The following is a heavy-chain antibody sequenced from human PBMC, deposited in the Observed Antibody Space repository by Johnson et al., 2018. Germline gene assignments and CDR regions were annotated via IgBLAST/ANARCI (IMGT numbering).Heavy chain of an antibody. J-gene: IGHJ6*03. Sequence: VQLVESGGGVVQPGRSLRLSCAASGFTFSGSAMHWVRQASGKGLEWVGRIRSKANTYATSYAASVNGRFTISRDDSKNMAYLQMNSLKTGDTAVYYCTRNVETVWSGYYPYHYMDVWGKGTTVTVSS. CDR1: GFTFSGSA. CDR3: TRNVETVWSGYYPYHYMDV. V-gene: IGHV3-73*01. CDR2: IRSKANTYAT. D-gene: IGHD3-3*01.